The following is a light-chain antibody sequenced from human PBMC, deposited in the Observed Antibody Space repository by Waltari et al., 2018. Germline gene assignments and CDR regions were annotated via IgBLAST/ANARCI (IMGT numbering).Light chain of an antibody. CDR2: EGS. V-gene: IGLV2-23*03. CDR3: CSYAGSSTFVV. J-gene: IGLJ2*01. CDR1: SSDVGSYNL. Sequence: QSALTQPASVSGSPGQSITISCTGTSSDVGSYNLVSWYQQHPGKAPKLMIYEGSKRHSGVSNRFSGSKSGNTASLTISGLQAEDEADYYCCSYAGSSTFVVVGGGTKLTVL.